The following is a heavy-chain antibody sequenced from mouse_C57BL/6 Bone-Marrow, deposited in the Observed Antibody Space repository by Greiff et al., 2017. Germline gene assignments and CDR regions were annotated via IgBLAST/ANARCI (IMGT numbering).Heavy chain of an antibody. J-gene: IGHJ1*03. CDR3: ARDCGSCYCYFDV. V-gene: IGHV1-85*01. CDR1: GYTFTSYD. Sequence: VQLQQSGPELVKPGASVKLSCKASGYTFTSYDINWVKQRPGQGLEWIGWIYPRDGSTKYNEKFKGKATLTVDTSSSTAYMELHSLTSKDSAVYFCARDCGSCYCYFDVWGKGTTVTVSA. CDR2: IYPRDGST. D-gene: IGHD4-1*02.